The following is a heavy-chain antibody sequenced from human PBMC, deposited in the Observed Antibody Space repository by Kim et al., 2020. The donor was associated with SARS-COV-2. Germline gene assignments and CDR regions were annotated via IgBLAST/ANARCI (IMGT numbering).Heavy chain of an antibody. J-gene: IGHJ5*02. CDR2: ISGSGGST. CDR1: GFTFSSYA. V-gene: IGHV3-23*01. Sequence: GGSLRLSCAASGFTFSSYAMSWVRQAPGKGLEWVSAISGSGGSTYYADSVKGRFTISRDNSKNTLYLQMNSLRAEDTAVYYCAKEYGTGVVVAAADWFDPWGQGTLVTVSS. CDR3: AKEYGTGVVVAAADWFDP. D-gene: IGHD2-15*01.